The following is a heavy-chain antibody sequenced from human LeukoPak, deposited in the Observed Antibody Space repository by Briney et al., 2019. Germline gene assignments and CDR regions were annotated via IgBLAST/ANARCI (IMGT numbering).Heavy chain of an antibody. D-gene: IGHD4-11*01. Sequence: SETLSLTCTVSGGSISSGSYYWSWIRQPAGKGLEWIGRIYASGSTNFNPSLRSRVTMSVDTSKNQFSLKLRSVTAADTAVYYCARGLTAVTTYLDYWGQGILVTVSS. V-gene: IGHV4-61*02. CDR1: GGSISSGSYY. CDR3: ARGLTAVTTYLDY. J-gene: IGHJ4*02. CDR2: IYASGST.